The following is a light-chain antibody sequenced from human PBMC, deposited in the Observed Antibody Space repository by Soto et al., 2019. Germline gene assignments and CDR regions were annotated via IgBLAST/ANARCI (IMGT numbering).Light chain of an antibody. J-gene: IGKJ2*01. Sequence: VLTQSPGTLSLSPGERATLSCRASQSVTNYLAWYQQKAGQAPRLLIYGASSRAPGIPDRFSGSGSGTDFTLTINRLGPEDSAVYYCQQFDTSPYTFGQGTKLEIK. CDR2: GAS. CDR3: QQFDTSPYT. V-gene: IGKV3-20*01. CDR1: QSVTNY.